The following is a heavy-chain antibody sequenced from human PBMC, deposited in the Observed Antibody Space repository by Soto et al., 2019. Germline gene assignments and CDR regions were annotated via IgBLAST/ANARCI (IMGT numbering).Heavy chain of an antibody. CDR1: GFTFSSYA. CDR3: AKDRGAADHYDFDY. J-gene: IGHJ4*02. CDR2: ISGSGGST. D-gene: IGHD3-10*01. V-gene: IGHV3-23*01. Sequence: EVQLLESGGGLVQPGGSLRLSCAASGFTFSSYAMSWVRQAPGKGLEWVSAISGSGGSTYYADSVKGRFTISRDHANNTLHLQMKRLRAEDTAVYYRAKDRGAADHYDFDYWGQGTLVTVSS.